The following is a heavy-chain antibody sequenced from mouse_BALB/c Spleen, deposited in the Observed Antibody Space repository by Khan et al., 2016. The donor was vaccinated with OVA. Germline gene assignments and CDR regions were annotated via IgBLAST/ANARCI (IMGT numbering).Heavy chain of an antibody. Sequence: EVQLQESGPGLAKPSQSLSLTCTVTGYSITSDYAWNWIRQFPGNKLEWMGFISYSGSTSYNPSLKSRISITRDTSKNQFFLQLNSVTTEDTATYYCARWDYDAPNYWGQGTTLTVSS. CDR1: GYSITSDYA. D-gene: IGHD2-4*01. V-gene: IGHV3-2*02. CDR2: ISYSGST. CDR3: ARWDYDAPNY. J-gene: IGHJ2*01.